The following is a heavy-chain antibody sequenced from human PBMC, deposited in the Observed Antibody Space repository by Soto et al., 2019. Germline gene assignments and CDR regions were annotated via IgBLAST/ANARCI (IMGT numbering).Heavy chain of an antibody. Sequence: QVQLVQSGAEVKKPGASVKVSCQASGYPFTSNDITWVRQAPGQGLEWMGWMNPNSGDTGYAQKFQGRVNMTRNTSISTADMELSSLTSEDTAVYYCARDSTSPDYWGQGTLVTVSS. CDR1: GYPFTSND. CDR3: ARDSTSPDY. V-gene: IGHV1-8*01. D-gene: IGHD2-2*01. CDR2: MNPNSGDT. J-gene: IGHJ4*02.